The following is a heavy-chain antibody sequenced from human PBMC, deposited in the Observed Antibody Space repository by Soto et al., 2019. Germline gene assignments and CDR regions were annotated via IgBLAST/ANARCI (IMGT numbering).Heavy chain of an antibody. V-gene: IGHV4-59*08. CDR2: IYYSGST. Sequence: SETLSLTCTVSGGSISSYYWSWIRQPPGKGLEWIGYIYYSGSTNYNPSLKSRVTISVDTSKNQFSLKLSSVTAADTAVYYCARLPSYYSKADYYYYMDVWGKGTTVTVSS. CDR1: GGSISSYY. D-gene: IGHD4-4*01. CDR3: ARLPSYYSKADYYYYMDV. J-gene: IGHJ6*03.